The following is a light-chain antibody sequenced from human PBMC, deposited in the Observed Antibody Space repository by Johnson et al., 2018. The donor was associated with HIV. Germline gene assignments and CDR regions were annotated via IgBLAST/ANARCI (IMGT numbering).Light chain of an antibody. CDR3: ATWDTSLSAGGV. Sequence: QSVLTQPASVSAASGQKVNISCSGSSSNIGNYNVSCYHNPQGTAPNLLIYTNNKRPPGIPDRFPASRSGPSATLGIPEPQIGDEPEYYCATWDTSLSAGGVFGTGTKVTVL. J-gene: IGLJ1*01. CDR1: SSNIGNYN. V-gene: IGLV1-51*01. CDR2: TNN.